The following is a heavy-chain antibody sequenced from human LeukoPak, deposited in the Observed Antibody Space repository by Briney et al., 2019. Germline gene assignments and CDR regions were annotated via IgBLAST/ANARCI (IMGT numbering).Heavy chain of an antibody. CDR2: IYSSGST. Sequence: PSETLSLTCTVSGASISSYYWSWIRQPPGKGLEWIGYIYSSGSTNYNPSLKSRVTISVDTSKNQFSLKLSSVTAADTAVYYCAKYNRQQLDYFDYWGQGTLVTVSS. V-gene: IGHV4-59*01. D-gene: IGHD6-13*01. CDR3: AKYNRQQLDYFDY. J-gene: IGHJ4*02. CDR1: GASISSYY.